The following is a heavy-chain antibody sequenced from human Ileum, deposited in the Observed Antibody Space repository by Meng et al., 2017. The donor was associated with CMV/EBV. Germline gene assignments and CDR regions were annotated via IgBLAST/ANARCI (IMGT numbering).Heavy chain of an antibody. Sequence: QNPLQVYCSPLAKPPQTLPPPCPFSVFSPSTNGMGVGWTRQPPGQALEWLALIYWDDDKHSRPSLKSRLAITTDSSKNHVVLIMTNMDPLDTATYYCVRRRGGGSGWTWFDSWGQGILVTVSS. CDR3: VRRRGGGSGWTWFDS. V-gene: IGHV2-5*02. CDR2: IYWDDDK. D-gene: IGHD6-19*01. J-gene: IGHJ5*01. CDR1: VFSPSTNGMG.